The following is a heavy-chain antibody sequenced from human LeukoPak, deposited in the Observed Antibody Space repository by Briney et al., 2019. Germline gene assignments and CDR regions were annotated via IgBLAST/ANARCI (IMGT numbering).Heavy chain of an antibody. CDR2: ISSSSSYR. Sequence: PGGSLRLSCAASGFAFSSYSMNWVRQAPGKGLEWVSYISSSSSYRSYADSVKGRFTISRDNAKNSLYLQMNSLRAEDTAVYYCARDLSSGWYGSDYWGQGTLVTVSS. CDR3: ARDLSSGWYGSDY. J-gene: IGHJ4*02. V-gene: IGHV3-21*01. CDR1: GFAFSSYS. D-gene: IGHD6-19*01.